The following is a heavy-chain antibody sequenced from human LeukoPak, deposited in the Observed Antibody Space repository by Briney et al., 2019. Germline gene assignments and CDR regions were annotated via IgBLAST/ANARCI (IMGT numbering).Heavy chain of an antibody. CDR3: ARDAGSGFTDAFDI. V-gene: IGHV4-34*01. J-gene: IGHJ3*02. CDR2: INHSGST. Sequence: PSETLSLTCAVYGGSFSGYYWSWIRQPPGKGLEWIGEINHSGSTNYNPSLKSRVTISVDTSKNQFSLKLSSVTAADTAVYYCARDAGSGFTDAFDIWGQGTMVTVSS. D-gene: IGHD5-12*01. CDR1: GGSFSGYY.